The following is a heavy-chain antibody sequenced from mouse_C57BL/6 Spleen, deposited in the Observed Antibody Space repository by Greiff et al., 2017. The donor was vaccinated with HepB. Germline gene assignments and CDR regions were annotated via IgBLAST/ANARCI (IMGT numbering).Heavy chain of an antibody. Sequence: QVQLQQSGPELVKPGASVKISCKASGYAFSSSWMNWVKQRPGKGLEWIGRIYPGDGDTNYNGKFKGKATLTADKSSSTAYMQLSSLTSEDSAVYFCARGYGNHYYYAMDYWGQGTSVTVSS. CDR3: ARGYGNHYYYAMDY. CDR2: IYPGDGDT. J-gene: IGHJ4*01. V-gene: IGHV1-82*01. D-gene: IGHD2-10*02. CDR1: GYAFSSSW.